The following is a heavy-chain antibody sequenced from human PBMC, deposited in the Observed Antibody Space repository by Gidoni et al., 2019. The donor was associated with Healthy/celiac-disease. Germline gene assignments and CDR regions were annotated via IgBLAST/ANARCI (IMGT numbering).Heavy chain of an antibody. V-gene: IGHV3-33*01. CDR3: ARDLYDFWSGYSTRGDYYYGMDV. CDR1: GFTFSSYC. CDR2: IWYDGSNK. D-gene: IGHD3-3*01. Sequence: QVQLVESGGGVVQPGRSLRLSCAASGFTFSSYCLHWVRQAPGKGLEWVAVIWYDGSNKYYADSVKGRFTISRNNSKNTLYLQMNSLRAEDTAVYYCARDLYDFWSGYSTRGDYYYGMDVWGQGTTVTVSS. J-gene: IGHJ6*02.